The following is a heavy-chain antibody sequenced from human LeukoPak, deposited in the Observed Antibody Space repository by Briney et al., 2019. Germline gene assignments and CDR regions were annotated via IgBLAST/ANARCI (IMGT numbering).Heavy chain of an antibody. CDR2: IYTSGST. D-gene: IGHD6-13*01. CDR3: ARESMSIAAAGTWFDP. J-gene: IGHJ5*02. V-gene: IGHV4-4*07. Sequence: SETLSLTCTVSGGSISSYYWGWIRQPAGKGLEWTGRIYTSGSTNYNPSLKSRVTMSVDTSKNQFSLKLSSVTAADTAVYYCARESMSIAAAGTWFDPWGQGTLVTVSS. CDR1: GGSISSYY.